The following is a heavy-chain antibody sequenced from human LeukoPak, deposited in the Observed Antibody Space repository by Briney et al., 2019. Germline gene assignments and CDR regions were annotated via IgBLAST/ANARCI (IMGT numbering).Heavy chain of an antibody. Sequence: GASVKVSCKASGYTFTGYYMHWVRQAPGQGLEWMGWINPNSGGTNYAQKFQGRVTMTRDTSISTAYMELSRLRSDDTAVYYCARGGYYDFWSGYYPLYYFNYWGQGTLVTVSS. V-gene: IGHV1-2*02. CDR2: INPNSGGT. J-gene: IGHJ4*02. D-gene: IGHD3-3*01. CDR1: GYTFTGYY. CDR3: ARGGYYDFWSGYYPLYYFNY.